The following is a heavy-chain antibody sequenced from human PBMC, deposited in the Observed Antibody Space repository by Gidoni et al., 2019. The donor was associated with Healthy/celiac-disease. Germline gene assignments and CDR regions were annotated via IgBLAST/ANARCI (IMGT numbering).Heavy chain of an antibody. CDR1: GFTFSSYG. CDR3: APYCSGGSCYAAFDI. CDR2: IWYDGSTK. V-gene: IGHV3-33*01. D-gene: IGHD2-15*01. J-gene: IGHJ3*02. Sequence: QVQLVESGGGVVQPGRSLRLSCAASGFTFSSYGMHWVRQAPGKGLEWVAVIWYDGSTKYYADSVKGRFTISRDNSKNTLYLQMNSLRAEDTAVYYCAPYCSGGSCYAAFDIWGQGTMVTVSS.